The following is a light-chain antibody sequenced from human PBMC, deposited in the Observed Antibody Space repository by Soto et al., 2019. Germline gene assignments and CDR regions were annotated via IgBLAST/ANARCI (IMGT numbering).Light chain of an antibody. CDR2: GAS. V-gene: IGKV3-20*01. CDR1: QSVRSTY. J-gene: IGKJ1*01. CDR3: QEYGSAPRT. Sequence: EIVLTQSPGTLSLSPGERATLSCRASQSVRSTYLAWYQQKPGQAPRLLIYGASSRATGIPGRFSGSGSGTAFTLTIRRLEPEVFAVYYCQEYGSAPRTFGEGTRVDI.